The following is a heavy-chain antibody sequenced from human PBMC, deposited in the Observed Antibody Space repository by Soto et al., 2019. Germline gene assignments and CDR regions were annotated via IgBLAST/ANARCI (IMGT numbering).Heavy chain of an antibody. CDR1: GGSFSVYY. Sequence: LSLTCAVYGGSFSVYYWSWIRQPPGKGLEWIGEINHSGSTNYNPSLKSRVTISVDTSKNQFSLKLSSVTAADTAVYYCARGGYSGYDTGMNVWGQGTTVTVSS. CDR2: INHSGST. J-gene: IGHJ6*01. D-gene: IGHD5-12*01. V-gene: IGHV4-34*01. CDR3: ARGGYSGYDTGMNV.